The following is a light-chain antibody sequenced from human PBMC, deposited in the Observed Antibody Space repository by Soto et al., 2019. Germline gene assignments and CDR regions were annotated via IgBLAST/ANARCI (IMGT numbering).Light chain of an antibody. CDR1: SSDVGGYDH. Sequence: QSALTQPASVSGSPGQSITISCTGTSSDVGGYDHVSWYQQHPGKAPKLIINDVTVRPSGISRRFSGSKSDNTASLAVSGLQPEDEADYYCSSYTNKDTLLFGGGTKVTVL. V-gene: IGLV2-14*03. J-gene: IGLJ3*02. CDR3: SSYTNKDTLL. CDR2: DVT.